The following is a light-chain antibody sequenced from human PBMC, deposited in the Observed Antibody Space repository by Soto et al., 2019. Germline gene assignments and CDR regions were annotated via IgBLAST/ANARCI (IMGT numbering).Light chain of an antibody. J-gene: IGKJ2*03. CDR2: DTS. V-gene: IGKV3-15*01. CDR1: QSIGSR. Sequence: EIVMTQSPATLSVSPGERATLSCRASQSIGSRVAWYQQKPGQAPSLLIYDTSTRATGTPVRFSGSGSGTEFTLTISSLQSEDFAVYYCQQYNAWPLFSFGQGTKVEIK. CDR3: QQYNAWPLFS.